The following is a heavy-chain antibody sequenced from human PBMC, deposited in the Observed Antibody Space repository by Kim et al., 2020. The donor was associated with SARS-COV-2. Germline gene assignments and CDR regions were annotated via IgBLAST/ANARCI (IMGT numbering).Heavy chain of an antibody. J-gene: IGHJ4*02. V-gene: IGHV4-39*01. Sequence: SETLSLTCTVSGGSISSSSYYWGWIRQPPGKGLEWIGRIYYSGSTYYNPSLKSRVTISVDTSKNQFSLKLSSVTAADTAVYYCASHYYDSSGYYSPDYWGQGTLVTVSS. D-gene: IGHD3-22*01. CDR3: ASHYYDSSGYYSPDY. CDR2: IYYSGST. CDR1: GGSISSSSYY.